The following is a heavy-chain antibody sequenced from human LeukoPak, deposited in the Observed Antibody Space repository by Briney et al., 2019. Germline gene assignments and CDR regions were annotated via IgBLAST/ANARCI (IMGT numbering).Heavy chain of an antibody. Sequence: KPSETLSLTCTVSGGSISSYYWSWIRQPPGKGLEWIGYIYYSGSTNYNPSLKSRVTISVDTSKNQFSLKLSSVTAADTAVYYCARGGDRSIAARFDYWGQGTLVTVS. CDR3: ARGGDRSIAARFDY. J-gene: IGHJ4*02. CDR1: GGSISSYY. CDR2: IYYSGST. V-gene: IGHV4-59*01. D-gene: IGHD6-6*01.